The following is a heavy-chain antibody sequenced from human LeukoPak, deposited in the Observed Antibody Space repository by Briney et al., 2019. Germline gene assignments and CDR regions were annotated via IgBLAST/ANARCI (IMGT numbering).Heavy chain of an antibody. CDR2: IIPIFGTA. CDR1: GGTFSSYA. D-gene: IGHD2-2*02. V-gene: IGHV1-69*13. CDR3: ASNRLYCSSTSCYTANYYYYYMDV. J-gene: IGHJ6*03. Sequence: SAKVSCKASGGTFSSYAISWVRQAPGQGLEWMGGIIPIFGTANYAQKFQGRVTITADESTSTAYMELSSLRSEDTAVYYCASNRLYCSSTSCYTANYYYYYMDVWGKGTTVTVSS.